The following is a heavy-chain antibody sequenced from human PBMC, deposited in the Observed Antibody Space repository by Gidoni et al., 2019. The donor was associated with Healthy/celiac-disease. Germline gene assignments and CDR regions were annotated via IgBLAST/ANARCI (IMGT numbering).Heavy chain of an antibody. J-gene: IGHJ4*02. D-gene: IGHD6-19*01. V-gene: IGHV3-33*01. CDR2: IWYDGSNK. CDR3: ARGYNGIVSSGWYLDY. CDR1: GFTFSSYG. Sequence: QVQLVESGGGVVQPGRSLRLSCAASGFTFSSYGMHWVRQAPGKGLEWVAVIWYDGSNKYYADSVKGRFTISRDNSKNTLYLQMNSLRAEDTAVYYCARGYNGIVSSGWYLDYWGQGTLVTVSS.